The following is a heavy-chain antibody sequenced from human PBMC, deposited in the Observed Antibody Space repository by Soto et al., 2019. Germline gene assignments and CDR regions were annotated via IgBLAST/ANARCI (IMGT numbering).Heavy chain of an antibody. J-gene: IGHJ4*02. CDR1: GGSISSGSYY. V-gene: IGHV4-39*01. CDR3: ARHNYGSGSTYFDY. CDR2: VYYSGST. Sequence: LSLTCTVSGGSISSGSYYWDWIRQPPGKGLEWIGNVYYSGSTNYNPSLESRVTISVDTSKNQFSLKLSSVTAADTAVCYCARHNYGSGSTYFDYWGQGTLVTVSS. D-gene: IGHD3-10*01.